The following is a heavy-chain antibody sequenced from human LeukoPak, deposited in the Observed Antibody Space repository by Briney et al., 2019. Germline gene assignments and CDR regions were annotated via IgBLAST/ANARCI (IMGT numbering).Heavy chain of an antibody. CDR2: IYPGDSDT. J-gene: IGHJ4*02. CDR3: ARHYRDDSSGRRLDY. V-gene: IGHV5-51*01. D-gene: IGHD3-22*01. CDR1: ANDW. Sequence: GESLKISCRGFANDWIGWVRQMPGKGLECMGIIYPGDSDTTYSPSFLGQVTISADKSTSTAYLQWSSLKASDAAMYYCARHYRDDSSGRRLDYWGQGTLVTVSS.